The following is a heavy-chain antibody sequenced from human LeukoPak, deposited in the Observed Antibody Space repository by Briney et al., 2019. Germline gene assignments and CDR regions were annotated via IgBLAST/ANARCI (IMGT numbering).Heavy chain of an antibody. V-gene: IGHV6-1*01. Sequence: SQTLSLTCAISGDSFSSNSAAWNWIRQSPSRGLEWLGRTYYRSKWYNDYAVSAKSRITINPDTSKNQFSLQLNSVTPEDTAVYYCARGSSQIYYYDSSGYSHAFDYWGQGTLVTVSS. CDR3: ARGSSQIYYYDSSGYSHAFDY. J-gene: IGHJ4*02. D-gene: IGHD3-22*01. CDR2: TYYRSKWYN. CDR1: GDSFSSNSAA.